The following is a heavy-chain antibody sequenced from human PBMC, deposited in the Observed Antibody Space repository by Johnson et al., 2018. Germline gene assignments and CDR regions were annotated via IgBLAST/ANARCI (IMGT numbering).Heavy chain of an antibody. CDR3: VREGMSETGGAFEI. D-gene: IGHD7-27*01. Sequence: VQLVQSGGGLVQPGGSLRLSCAASGFTFRTYWMSWVRQAPGMGLQWVASINQDGSEKDYVDSVKGRFSTSRDNANTCLYLKMNSPRAEDTAVYYCVREGMSETGGAFEIWGQGTMVTVSS. V-gene: IGHV3-7*01. CDR1: GFTFRTYW. CDR2: INQDGSEK. J-gene: IGHJ3*02.